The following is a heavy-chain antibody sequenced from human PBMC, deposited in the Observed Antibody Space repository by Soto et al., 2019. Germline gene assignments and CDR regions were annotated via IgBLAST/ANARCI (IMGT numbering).Heavy chain of an antibody. V-gene: IGHV4-59*01. CDR1: GGSISTYY. Sequence: PSETLSLTCTVSGGSISTYYWSWIRQPPGKGLEWIGYIYYDGSTSYNPSLRSRVTISVDTSKNQFSLILSSVTSADTAAYYCARDQLSSGLYVWFDPWGQGTLVNVSS. CDR2: IYYDGST. CDR3: ARDQLSSGLYVWFDP. D-gene: IGHD6-25*01. J-gene: IGHJ5*02.